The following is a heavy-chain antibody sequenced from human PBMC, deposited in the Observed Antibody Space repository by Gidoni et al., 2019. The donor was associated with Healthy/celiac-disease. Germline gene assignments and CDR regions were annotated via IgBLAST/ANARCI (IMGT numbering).Heavy chain of an antibody. Sequence: VRQAPGQRPEWRGWINAGKGNAKYSRKFQGRVTITRDTSASTAYMELSRLRSEDTAVYYCARVEVEYYDSSGYYHHDAFDIWGQGTMVTVSS. CDR2: INAGKGNA. CDR3: ARVEVEYYDSSGYYHHDAFDI. D-gene: IGHD3-22*01. V-gene: IGHV1-3*01. J-gene: IGHJ3*02.